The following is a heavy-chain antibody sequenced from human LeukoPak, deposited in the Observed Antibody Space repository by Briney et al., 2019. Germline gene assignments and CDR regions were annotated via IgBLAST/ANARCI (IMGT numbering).Heavy chain of an antibody. Sequence: GGSLRLFCAASGFTFSSYSMNWGRQAPGKGLEWVSSISSSSSYIYYADSVKGRFTISRDNAKNSLHLQMNSLRAEDTAVYYCARDSTIVGATTSDYWGQGTLVTVSS. CDR3: ARDSTIVGATTSDY. V-gene: IGHV3-21*01. CDR1: GFTFSSYS. J-gene: IGHJ4*02. CDR2: ISSSSSYI. D-gene: IGHD1-26*01.